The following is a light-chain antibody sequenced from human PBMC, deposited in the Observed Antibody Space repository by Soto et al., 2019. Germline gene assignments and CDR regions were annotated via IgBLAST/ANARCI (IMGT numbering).Light chain of an antibody. V-gene: IGKV1-5*01. CDR3: QQYKTFPLT. CDR1: QSISSW. J-gene: IGKJ4*01. CDR2: EAS. Sequence: DIQMTQSPSTLSASVGDRVTITCRASQSISSWLAWYQKKPGEGPELLIYEASSLESGVPSRFSGSGSGTEFTLTISSLRPDDFATYYCQQYKTFPLTFGGGSKVEIK.